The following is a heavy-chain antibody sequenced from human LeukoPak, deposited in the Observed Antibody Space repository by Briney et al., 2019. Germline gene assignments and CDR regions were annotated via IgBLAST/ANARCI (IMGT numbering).Heavy chain of an antibody. CDR1: GDSISSRY. Sequence: SETLSLTCTVSGDSISSRYWIWMRQPPGKGLERIGYIHDSGRTNYNPSLKSRVTISLDTSKRQFSLKVNSVTAADTAVYYCARGVAVWGKGTTVTVSS. CDR2: IHDSGRT. J-gene: IGHJ6*04. CDR3: ARGVAV. V-gene: IGHV4-59*11.